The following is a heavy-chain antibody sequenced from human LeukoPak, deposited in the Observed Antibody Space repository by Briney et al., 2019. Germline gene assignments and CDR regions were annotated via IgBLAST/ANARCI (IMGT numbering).Heavy chain of an antibody. CDR3: AKSTGTYDFWSGYYGAFDI. CDR2: ISWSGGSI. Sequence: HPGGSLRLSCAASGFTFSSYAMSWVRQAPGKGLEWVSGISWSGGSIGYADSVKGRFTISRDNAKNSLYLQMNSLRAEDTALYYCAKSTGTYDFWSGYYGAFDIWGQGTMVTVSS. CDR1: GFTFSSYA. D-gene: IGHD3-3*01. V-gene: IGHV3-9*01. J-gene: IGHJ3*02.